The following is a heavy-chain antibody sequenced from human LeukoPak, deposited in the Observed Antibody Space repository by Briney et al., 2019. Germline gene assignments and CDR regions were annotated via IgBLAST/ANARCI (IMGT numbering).Heavy chain of an antibody. J-gene: IGHJ4*02. CDR1: GYTLTELS. V-gene: IGHV1-24*01. CDR2: FDPEDGET. D-gene: IGHD3-3*01. CDR3: ATSSRSKEWLLQLSDY. Sequence: GASVKVSCKVSGYTLTELSMHWVRQAPGKGLEWMGGFDPEDGETIYAQKFQGRVTMTEDTSTDTAYMELSSLRSEDTAVYYCATSSRSKEWLLQLSDYWGQGTLVTVSS.